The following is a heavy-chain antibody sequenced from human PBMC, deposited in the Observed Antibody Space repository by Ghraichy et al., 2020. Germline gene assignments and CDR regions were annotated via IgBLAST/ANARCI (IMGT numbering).Heavy chain of an antibody. CDR3: AKAVYVDIVATRIDY. D-gene: IGHD5-12*01. V-gene: IGHV3-23*01. Sequence: LSLTCAASGFTFSSYAMSWVRQAPGKGLEWVSAISGSGGSTYYADSVKGRFTISRDNSKNTLYLQMNSLRAEDTAVYYCAKAVYVDIVATRIDYWGQGTLVTVSS. J-gene: IGHJ4*02. CDR2: ISGSGGST. CDR1: GFTFSSYA.